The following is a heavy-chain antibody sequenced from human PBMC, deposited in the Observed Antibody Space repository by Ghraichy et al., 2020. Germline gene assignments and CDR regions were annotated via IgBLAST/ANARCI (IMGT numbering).Heavy chain of an antibody. CDR1: GYTFTGYY. Sequence: VKVSCKASGYTFTGYYMHWVRQAPGQGLEWMGWINPNSGGTNYAQKFQGRVTMTRDTSISTAYMELSRLRSDDTAVYYCARPPRYCSSTSCPPHPSRYYFDYWGQGTLVTVSS. CDR3: ARPPRYCSSTSCPPHPSRYYFDY. CDR2: INPNSGGT. V-gene: IGHV1-2*02. D-gene: IGHD2-2*01. J-gene: IGHJ4*02.